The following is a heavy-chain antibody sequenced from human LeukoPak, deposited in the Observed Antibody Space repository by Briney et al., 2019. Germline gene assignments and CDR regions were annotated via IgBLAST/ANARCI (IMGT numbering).Heavy chain of an antibody. CDR2: IKQDGSEK. D-gene: IGHD3-16*01. J-gene: IGHJ4*02. CDR1: GLTFSNYW. Sequence: GGSLRLSCAASGLTFSNYWMDWVRQAPGKGLEWVANIKQDGSEKNYVDSVKGRFVISRDNAKNSLYLQMNTLRADDTAVYYCARDGFGTGSNWGQGTLVTVSS. V-gene: IGHV3-7*03. CDR3: ARDGFGTGSN.